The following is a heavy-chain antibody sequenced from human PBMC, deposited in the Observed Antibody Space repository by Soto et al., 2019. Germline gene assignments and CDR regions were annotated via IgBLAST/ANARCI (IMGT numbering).Heavy chain of an antibody. D-gene: IGHD4-17*01. CDR1: GYSFTDYK. J-gene: IGHJ4*02. CDR3: ATWVDYGDFEGFDF. V-gene: IGHV1-2*04. Sequence: QGQLLQSGAEVKKPGASVKVSCKTSGYSFTDYKLHWVRQAPGQGLEWMGWFDPNGGGSNSAQKFQGSVTMTWDTSITTAYLDLTRLTTNDTATYFCATWVDYGDFEGFDFWGQGTLVTVSS. CDR2: FDPNGGGS.